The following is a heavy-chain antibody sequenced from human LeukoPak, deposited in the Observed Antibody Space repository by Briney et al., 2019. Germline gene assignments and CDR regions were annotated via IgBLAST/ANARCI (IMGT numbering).Heavy chain of an antibody. CDR3: ARVADVGYYYYWDV. CDR2: MHYSGSN. D-gene: IGHD3-10*02. CDR1: GASTSSHY. Sequence: SEILSLTCTVSGASTSSHYRNWIRQPPGKGLEGIGYMHYSGSNSYNPSLKSRVTISVDTSENQISLTVSSVTAADTAVYHCARVADVGYYYYWDVWGKGTTVIVS. V-gene: IGHV4-59*11. J-gene: IGHJ6*03.